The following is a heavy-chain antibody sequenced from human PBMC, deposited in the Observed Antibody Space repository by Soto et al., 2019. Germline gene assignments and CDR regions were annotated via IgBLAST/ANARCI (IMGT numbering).Heavy chain of an antibody. CDR2: IIPILGIA. Sequence: QVQLVQSGAEVKKPGSSVKVSCKASGGTFSSYTISWVRQAPGQGLEWMGRIIPILGIANYAQKFQGRVTITADKSTSTAYMEPRSLRSEDTAVYYCARVHIVVVPAAESYYYGMDVWGQGTTVTVSS. D-gene: IGHD2-2*01. CDR1: GGTFSSYT. CDR3: ARVHIVVVPAAESYYYGMDV. J-gene: IGHJ6*02. V-gene: IGHV1-69*02.